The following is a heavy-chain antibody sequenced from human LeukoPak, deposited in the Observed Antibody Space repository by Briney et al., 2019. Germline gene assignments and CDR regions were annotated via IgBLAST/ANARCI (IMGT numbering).Heavy chain of an antibody. J-gene: IGHJ4*02. CDR1: GFTFSSYS. Sequence: GGSLRLSCAASGFTFSSYSMNWVRLAPGKGLEWISYISSSSSSIYYADSVKGRFTTSRDNAKNSLYLQMNSLRAEDTAVYYCAGEGSGWNDNYWGQGTLVTVSS. CDR2: ISSSSSSI. V-gene: IGHV3-48*04. CDR3: AGEGSGWNDNY. D-gene: IGHD6-19*01.